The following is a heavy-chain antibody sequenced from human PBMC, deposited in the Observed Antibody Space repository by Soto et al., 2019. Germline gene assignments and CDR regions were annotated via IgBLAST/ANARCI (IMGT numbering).Heavy chain of an antibody. CDR3: ARRRGSDAFDI. Sequence: PGESLKISCQGSGYSFTNYSIGWVRQMPGKGLEWMGIIYPGDSDTRYSPSFQGHVTISADKSISTADLQWSSLKASDTAMYYCARRRGSDAFDIWGQGTMVTVSS. CDR1: GYSFTNYS. J-gene: IGHJ3*02. CDR2: IYPGDSDT. V-gene: IGHV5-51*01. D-gene: IGHD3-10*01.